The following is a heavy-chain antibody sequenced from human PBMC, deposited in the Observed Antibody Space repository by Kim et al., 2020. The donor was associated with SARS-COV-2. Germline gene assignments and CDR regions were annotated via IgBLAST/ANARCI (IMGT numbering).Heavy chain of an antibody. CDR3: ARVRNGSGHEEY. J-gene: IGHJ4*02. CDR2: INHSGST. V-gene: IGHV4-34*01. CDR1: GGSFSGYY. Sequence: SETLSLTCAVYGGSFSGYYWSWIRQPPGKGLEWIGEINHSGSTNYNPSLKSRVTISVDTSKNQFSLKLSSVTAADTAVYYCARVRNGSGHEEYWGQGTL. D-gene: IGHD3-10*01.